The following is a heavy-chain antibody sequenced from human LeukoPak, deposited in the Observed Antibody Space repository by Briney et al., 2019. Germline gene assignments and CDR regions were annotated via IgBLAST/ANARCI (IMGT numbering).Heavy chain of an antibody. CDR3: AREGPRTRDFDN. Sequence: QPGRSLRLSCAASGFTFSSYAMHWVRQAPGKGLEWVAVISYDGSNKYYADSVKGRFTISRDNSKNTLYLQTNSLRAEDTAVYYCAREGPRTRDFDNWGQGTLVTVSS. CDR2: ISYDGSNK. CDR1: GFTFSSYA. J-gene: IGHJ4*02. V-gene: IGHV3-30*04.